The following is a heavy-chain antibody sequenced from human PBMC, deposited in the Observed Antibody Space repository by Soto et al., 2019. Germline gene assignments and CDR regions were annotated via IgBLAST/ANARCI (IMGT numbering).Heavy chain of an antibody. V-gene: IGHV4-34*01. CDR3: ASSYDFWNGYYSPVGLWFDA. CDR1: GGSFSGYY. CDR2: VNHSGST. J-gene: IGHJ5*02. D-gene: IGHD3-3*01. Sequence: SETLSLTCAFYGGSFSGYYWSWIRQPPGKGLEWIGEVNHSGSTNYNPSLKSRVTISVDTSKNQFSLKVNSVTAADTAAYYCASSYDFWNGYYSPVGLWFDAWGQGILVTVSS.